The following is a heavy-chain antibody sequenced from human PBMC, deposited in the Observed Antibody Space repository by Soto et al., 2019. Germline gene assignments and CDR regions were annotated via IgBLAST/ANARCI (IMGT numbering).Heavy chain of an antibody. D-gene: IGHD1-26*01. CDR1: GFTFSSYS. Sequence: GGSLRLSCAASGFTFSSYSMNWVRQAPGKGLEWVSYISSSSSTIYYADSVKGRFTISRDNAKNSLYLQMNSLRDEDTAVYYCARDRRGSYLYYFDYWGKGTLVTVSS. V-gene: IGHV3-48*02. J-gene: IGHJ4*02. CDR2: ISSSSSTI. CDR3: ARDRRGSYLYYFDY.